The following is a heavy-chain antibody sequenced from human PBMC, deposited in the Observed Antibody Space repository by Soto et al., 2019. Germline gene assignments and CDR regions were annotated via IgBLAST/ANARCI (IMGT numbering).Heavy chain of an antibody. CDR1: GYTFTSYD. D-gene: IGHD6-13*01. Sequence: ASVKVSCKASGYTFTSYDINWVRQATGQGFEWMGWMNPNSGNTGYAQRFQGRVTMTRNTSISTAYMELSSLRSEDTAVYYCASLIAAAGDPYYYYMDVWGKGTTVTVSS. J-gene: IGHJ6*03. CDR3: ASLIAAAGDPYYYYMDV. V-gene: IGHV1-8*01. CDR2: MNPNSGNT.